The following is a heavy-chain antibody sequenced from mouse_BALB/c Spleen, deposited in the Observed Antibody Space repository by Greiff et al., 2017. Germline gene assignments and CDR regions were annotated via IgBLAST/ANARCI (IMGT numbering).Heavy chain of an antibody. Sequence: EVKLMESGGGLVQPGGSRKLSCAASGFTFSSFGMHWVRQAPEKGLEWVAYISSGSSTIYYADTVKGRFTISRDNPKNTLFLQMTSLRSEDTAMYYCARDAPWFAYWGQGTLVTVSA. V-gene: IGHV5-17*02. CDR3: ARDAPWFAY. CDR2: ISSGSSTI. J-gene: IGHJ3*01. CDR1: GFTFSSFG.